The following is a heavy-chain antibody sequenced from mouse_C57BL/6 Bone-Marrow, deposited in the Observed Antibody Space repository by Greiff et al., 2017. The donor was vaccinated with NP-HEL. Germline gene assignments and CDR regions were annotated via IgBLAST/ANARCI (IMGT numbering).Heavy chain of an antibody. V-gene: IGHV5-17*01. Sequence: EVQLVESGGGLVKPGGSLKLSCAASGFTFSDYGMHWVRQAPEKGLEWVAYISSGSSTIYYADTVKGRSTIPRDNAKNTLFLQLTSLRCEDTAMYYCARPYYGSYYAMDYWGQGTSVTVSS. J-gene: IGHJ4*01. D-gene: IGHD2-9*01. CDR3: ARPYYGSYYAMDY. CDR2: ISSGSSTI. CDR1: GFTFSDYG.